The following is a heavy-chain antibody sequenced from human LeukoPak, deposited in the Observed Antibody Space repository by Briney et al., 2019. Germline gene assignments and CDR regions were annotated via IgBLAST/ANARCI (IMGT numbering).Heavy chain of an antibody. D-gene: IGHD6-13*01. CDR2: IYYSGST. V-gene: IGHV4-59*01. CDR1: GGSIRSYY. CDR3: ARVYYSNSYDYWYFDL. J-gene: IGHJ2*01. Sequence: SETLSLTCTVSGGSIRSYYWSWIRQPPGKGLEWIAYIYYSGSTNYNPSLKSRVTISVDTSKNQFSLKLSSVTAADTAVYYCARVYYSNSYDYWYFDLWGRGTLGTVSS.